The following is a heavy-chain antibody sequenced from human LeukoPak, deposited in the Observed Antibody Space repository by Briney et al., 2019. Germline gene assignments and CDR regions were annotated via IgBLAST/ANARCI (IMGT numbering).Heavy chain of an antibody. V-gene: IGHV1-18*04. CDR2: ISAYNGNT. CDR3: ARDQAAAGLGY. Sequence: ASVKVSCKASGYTFTDYYMHWVRQAPGQGLEWMGWISAYNGNTNYAQKLQGRVTMTTDTSTSTAYMELRSLRSDDTAVYYCARDQAAAGLGYWGQGTLVTVSS. CDR1: GYTFTDYY. D-gene: IGHD6-13*01. J-gene: IGHJ4*02.